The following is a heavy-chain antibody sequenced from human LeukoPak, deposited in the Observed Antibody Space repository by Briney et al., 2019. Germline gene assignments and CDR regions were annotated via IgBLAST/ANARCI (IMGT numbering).Heavy chain of an antibody. CDR3: ARDPASPVPFDY. J-gene: IGHJ4*02. CDR2: ISGDGGSR. V-gene: IGHV3-20*04. Sequence: GGSLRLSCAASRFRFDDYAMKWVRQVPGKGLHWVSVISGDGGSRYYADSVRGRFTISRDNAKDSVYLQMNSLRAEDTAVYYCARDPASPVPFDYWGQGTLVTVSS. CDR1: RFRFDDYA.